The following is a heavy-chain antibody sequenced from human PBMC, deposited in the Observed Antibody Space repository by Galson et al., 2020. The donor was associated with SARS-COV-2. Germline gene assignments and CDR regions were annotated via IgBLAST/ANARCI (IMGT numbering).Heavy chain of an antibody. J-gene: IGHJ1*01. CDR2: LSGNGGVR. CDR1: GFTFSNYG. Sequence: GESLKISCAASGFTFSNYGMGWVRPVPGKGLEWISSLSGNGGVRSDADSVKGRFSISRDISKNTLYLQMTSLRVEDTAIYYCAKLTDYNTGGLDHWGQGTLVTVSS. V-gene: IGHV3-23*01. CDR3: AKLTDYNTGGLDH. D-gene: IGHD4-4*01.